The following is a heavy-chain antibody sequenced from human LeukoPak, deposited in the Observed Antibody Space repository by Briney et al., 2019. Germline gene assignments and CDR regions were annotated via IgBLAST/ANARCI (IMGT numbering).Heavy chain of an antibody. CDR3: ARVSDSGGNSDY. J-gene: IGHJ4*02. CDR1: GFTLSSNE. CDR2: ISRSGSTT. Sequence: GGTLSLSCVASGFTLSSNEMNWVRQAPRAGLGRVAYISRSGSTTYYADTVKRRFKISRHNANSSLYLQMNRLRAEDTAVYYCARVSDSGGNSDYWGEGTLVTAS. D-gene: IGHD4-23*01. V-gene: IGHV3-48*03.